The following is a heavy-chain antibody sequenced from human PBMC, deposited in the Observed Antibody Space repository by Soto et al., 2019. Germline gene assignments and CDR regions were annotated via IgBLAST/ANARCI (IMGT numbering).Heavy chain of an antibody. V-gene: IGHV4-39*01. CDR2: IYYSGST. CDR3: ARQVASMVGYYYYGMDV. J-gene: IGHJ6*02. CDR1: GGSISSSSYY. D-gene: IGHD2-15*01. Sequence: SETLSLTCTVSGGSISSSSYYWGWIRQPPGKGLEWIGSIYYSGSTYHDPSLKSRVTISVDTSKNQFSLKLSSVTAADTAVYYCARQVASMVGYYYYGMDVWGQGTTVTVSS.